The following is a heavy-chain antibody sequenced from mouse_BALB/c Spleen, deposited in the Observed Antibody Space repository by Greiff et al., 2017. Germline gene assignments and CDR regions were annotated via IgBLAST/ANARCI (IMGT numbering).Heavy chain of an antibody. CDR3: ATYYRYDGFDY. CDR2: ISSGGSYT. J-gene: IGHJ2*01. V-gene: IGHV5-6*02. Sequence: DVMLVESGGDLVKPGGSLKLSCAASGFTFSSYGMSWVRQTPDKRLEWVATISSGGSYTYYPDSVKGRFTISRDNAKNTLYLQMSSLKSEDTAMYYCATYYRYDGFDYWGQGTTLTVSS. CDR1: GFTFSSYG. D-gene: IGHD2-14*01.